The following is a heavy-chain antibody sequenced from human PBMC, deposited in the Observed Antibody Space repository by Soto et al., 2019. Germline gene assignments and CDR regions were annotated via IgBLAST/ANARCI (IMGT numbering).Heavy chain of an antibody. CDR1: GFTFSSYA. Sequence: EVQLLESGGGLVQPGGSLRLSCAASGFTFSSYAMSWVRQAPGKGLEWVSAISGSGGSTYYADSVKGRFTISRDNSKNTLYLQMNSLGAEDTAVYYCAKDLGDHSWSFDYWGQGTLVTVSS. J-gene: IGHJ4*02. D-gene: IGHD6-13*01. V-gene: IGHV3-23*01. CDR3: AKDLGDHSWSFDY. CDR2: ISGSGGST.